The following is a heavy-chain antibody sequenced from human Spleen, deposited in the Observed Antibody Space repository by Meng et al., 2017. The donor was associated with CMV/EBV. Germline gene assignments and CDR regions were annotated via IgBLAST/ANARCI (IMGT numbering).Heavy chain of an antibody. V-gene: IGHV3-21*01. CDR2: INRYSSYI. CDR3: ARGNQLLPGPIDY. J-gene: IGHJ4*02. Sequence: GESLKISCTASGFTFSSYNMNWVRQAPGKGLEWVSSINRYSSYIYYADSLKGRLTISRDNAKNSLYLQMNSLRAEDTAVYYCARGNQLLPGPIDYWGQGTLVTVSS. D-gene: IGHD2-2*01. CDR1: GFTFSSYN.